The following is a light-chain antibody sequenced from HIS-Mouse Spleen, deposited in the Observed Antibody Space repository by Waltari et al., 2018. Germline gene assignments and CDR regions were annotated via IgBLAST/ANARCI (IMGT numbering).Light chain of an antibody. CDR1: SSNIGRNT. CDR3: AAWDDSLNGYV. V-gene: IGLV1-44*01. Sequence: QSVLTQPPSASGTPGQRVTIPCSGSSSNIGRNTLTLYQQLPGTAPKLLIYSNNQRPSGVPDRFSGSKSGTSASLAISGLQSEDEADYYCAAWDDSLNGYVFGTGTKVTVL. CDR2: SNN. J-gene: IGLJ1*01.